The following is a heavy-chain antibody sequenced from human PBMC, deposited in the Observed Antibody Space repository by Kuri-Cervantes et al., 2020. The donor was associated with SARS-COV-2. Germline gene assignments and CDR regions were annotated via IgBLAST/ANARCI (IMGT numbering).Heavy chain of an antibody. D-gene: IGHD5-18*01. J-gene: IGHJ3*02. CDR1: GFTFSSYS. CDR2: ISSSSSTI. V-gene: IGHV3-48*01. CDR3: ARDQDTAMVSDAFDI. Sequence: LSLTCAASGFTFSSYSMNWVRQAPGKGLEWVSYISSSSSTIYYADSVKGRFTISRDNAKNSLYLQMNSLRAEDTAVYYCARDQDTAMVSDAFDIWGQGTMVTVSS.